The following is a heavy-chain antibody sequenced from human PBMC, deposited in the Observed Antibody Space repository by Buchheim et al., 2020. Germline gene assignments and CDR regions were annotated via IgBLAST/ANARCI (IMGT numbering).Heavy chain of an antibody. V-gene: IGHV1-69*01. Sequence: QVQLVQSGAEVKKPGSSVKVSCKASGGTFSRYDISWGRQAPGQGLEWMGGIIPIFGTANYAQKSQGRVTITTDESTSTAYMELRRLRSEDTAVYYCAVVVVPAAITGYYYGIDVWGQGTT. CDR1: GGTFSRYD. CDR2: IIPIFGTA. J-gene: IGHJ6*02. D-gene: IGHD2-2*02. CDR3: AVVVVPAAITGYYYGIDV.